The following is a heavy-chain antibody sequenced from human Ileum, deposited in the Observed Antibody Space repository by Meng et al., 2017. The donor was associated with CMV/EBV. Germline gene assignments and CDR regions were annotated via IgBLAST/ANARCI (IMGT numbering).Heavy chain of an antibody. CDR1: GDSITRYY. Sequence: SETLSLTCTVSGDSITRYYVNWLRQPPGKGLEWIGYRYYSETAYYSHYLRGRVIISADTAKNHFSLSLTSVTAADTAVYFCATTVHPVAYLNYFDPWGQGTLVTVSS. V-gene: IGHV4-59*01. J-gene: IGHJ5*02. CDR2: RYYSETA. D-gene: IGHD4-11*01. CDR3: ATTVHPVAYLNYFDP.